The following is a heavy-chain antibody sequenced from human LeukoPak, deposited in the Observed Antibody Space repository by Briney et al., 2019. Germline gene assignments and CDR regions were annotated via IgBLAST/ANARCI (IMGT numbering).Heavy chain of an antibody. CDR2: IYHSGST. CDR3: ARRLYYYDSSGYYNAFDI. CDR1: GYSISSGYY. V-gene: IGHV4-38-2*01. J-gene: IGHJ3*02. D-gene: IGHD3-22*01. Sequence: SETLSLTCAVSGYSISSGYYWGWIRPPPGKGLEWIGSIYHSGSTYYNPSLKSRVTISVDTSKNQFSLKLSSVTAADTAVYYCARRLYYYDSSGYYNAFDIWGQGTMVTVSS.